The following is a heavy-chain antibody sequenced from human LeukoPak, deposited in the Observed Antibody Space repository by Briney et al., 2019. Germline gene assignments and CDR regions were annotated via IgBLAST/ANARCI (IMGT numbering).Heavy chain of an antibody. Sequence: RASVKVSCKASGYTFTSYYMYWVRQAPGQGLEWMGIINPSGGSTSYAQKFQGRVTMTRDTSTSTVYMELSSLRSEDTAVYYCARGPTPDYDILTGYYFREYYFDYWGQGTLVTVSS. CDR2: INPSGGST. CDR1: GYTFTSYY. J-gene: IGHJ4*02. D-gene: IGHD3-9*01. V-gene: IGHV1-46*01. CDR3: ARGPTPDYDILTGYYFREYYFDY.